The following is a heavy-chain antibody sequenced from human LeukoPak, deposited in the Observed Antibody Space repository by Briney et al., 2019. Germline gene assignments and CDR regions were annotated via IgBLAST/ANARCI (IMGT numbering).Heavy chain of an antibody. CDR2: INHSGST. D-gene: IGHD1-26*01. CDR3: ALGPAWGLSNYHH. CDR1: GGSFSGYY. J-gene: IGHJ1*01. Sequence: SETLSLTCAVYGGSFSGYYWSWIRQPPGKGLEWIGEINHSGSTNYNPSLKSRVTISVDTSKNQFSLKLSSVTAADTAVYYCALGPAWGLSNYHHWGQGTLVTVSS. V-gene: IGHV4-34*01.